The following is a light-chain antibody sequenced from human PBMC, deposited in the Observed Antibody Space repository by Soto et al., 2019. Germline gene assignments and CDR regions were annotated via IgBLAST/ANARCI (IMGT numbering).Light chain of an antibody. J-gene: IGKJ3*01. Sequence: DIVMTQSPDSLVVSLGERATINCKSSRSVSDSSNNENYLAWYQQRPRQPPKLLIYCASTRESGVPDRLRGSGSGTDFTLTIRSLQAEDVAVYYCQQYYSAQLTFCPGAKVDIK. V-gene: IGKV4-1*01. CDR3: QQYYSAQLT. CDR1: RSVSDSSNNENY. CDR2: CAS.